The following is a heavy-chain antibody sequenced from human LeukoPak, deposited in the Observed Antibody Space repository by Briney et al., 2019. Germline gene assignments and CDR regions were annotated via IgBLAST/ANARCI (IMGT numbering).Heavy chain of an antibody. D-gene: IGHD6-13*01. J-gene: IGHJ4*02. V-gene: IGHV4-59*01. CDR1: GGSISSYY. CDR3: ARELAAAGKAYFDY. CDR2: IYYSGST. Sequence: SETLSLTCTVSGGSISSYYWSWIRQPPGKGLEWIGYIYYSGSTNCNPSLKSRVTISVDTSKNQFSLKLSSVTAADTAVYYCARELAAAGKAYFDYWGQGTLVTVSS.